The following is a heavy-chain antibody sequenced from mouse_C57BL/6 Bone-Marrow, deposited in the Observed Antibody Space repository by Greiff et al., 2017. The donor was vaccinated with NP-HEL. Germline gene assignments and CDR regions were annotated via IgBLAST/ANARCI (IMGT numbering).Heavy chain of an antibody. D-gene: IGHD1-1*01. V-gene: IGHV8-8*01. CDR2: IWWDDDK. J-gene: IGHJ3*01. CDR3: ARIDFYGSSYDFAY. CDR1: GFSLSTFGMG. Sequence: VMLVESGPGILQPSQTLSLTCSFSGFSLSTFGMGVGWLRQPSGKGLEWLAHIWWDDDKYYNPALKSRLTISKDTSKNQVFLKIANVDTADTATYYCARIDFYGSSYDFAYWGQGTLVTVSA.